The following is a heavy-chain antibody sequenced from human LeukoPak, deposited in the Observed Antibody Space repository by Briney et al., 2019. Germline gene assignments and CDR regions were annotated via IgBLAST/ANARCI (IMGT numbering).Heavy chain of an antibody. D-gene: IGHD1-7*01. CDR2: IHYSGST. Sequence: PSETLSLTCTVSGGSISSSSYYWGWIRQPPGKGLEWIGRIHYSGSTYYNPSLKSRVTISVDTSKNQFSLKLSSVTAADTAVYYCARGITGTYNWFDPWGQGTLVTVSS. CDR3: ARGITGTYNWFDP. CDR1: GGSISSSSYY. V-gene: IGHV4-39*01. J-gene: IGHJ5*02.